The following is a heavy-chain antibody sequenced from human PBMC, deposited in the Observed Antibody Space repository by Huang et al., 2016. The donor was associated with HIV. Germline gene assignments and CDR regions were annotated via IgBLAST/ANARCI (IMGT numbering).Heavy chain of an antibody. J-gene: IGHJ4*02. CDR1: GGSINSVTYD. Sequence: QVQLQESGPGLVKPSQTLSLTCPVSGGSINSVTYDWSWIRQPAWKGLEWIGHIYTSGSTNHNPSLKSRVTISVDTSKNQFSLKLSSVTAADTAVYYCAREALRPGAGIKGYFDYWGPGTRVTVSS. V-gene: IGHV4-61*09. D-gene: IGHD6-19*01. CDR3: AREALRPGAGIKGYFDY. CDR2: IYTSGST.